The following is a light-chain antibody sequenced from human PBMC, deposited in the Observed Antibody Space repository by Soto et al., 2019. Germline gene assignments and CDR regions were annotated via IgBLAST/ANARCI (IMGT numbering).Light chain of an antibody. CDR1: SSNLGTNT. Sequence: QPVLTQPPSASGTPGQRVPISCSGSSSNLGTNTVTWYQHLPGTAPKLLIYRSTQRPSGVPDRFSGSKSGTSASLAISGLQSEDEADYYCAAWDDSLNGVVFGGGTQLTVL. CDR3: AAWDDSLNGVV. J-gene: IGLJ2*01. V-gene: IGLV1-44*01. CDR2: RST.